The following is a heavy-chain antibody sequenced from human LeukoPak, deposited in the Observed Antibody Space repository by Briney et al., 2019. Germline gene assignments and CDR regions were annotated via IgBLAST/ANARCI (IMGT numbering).Heavy chain of an antibody. V-gene: IGHV3-48*03. CDR1: GFTFSYYE. CDR3: AKGGSQGDCSGGTCYGDY. J-gene: IGHJ4*02. D-gene: IGHD2-15*01. Sequence: GGSLRLSCVGSGFTFSYYETNWVRQAPGKGLEWLAFISREGFGLHYAASVEGRFTISRDNAKNTLYLQMTSLRDADTAVYYCAKGGSQGDCSGGTCYGDYWGQGTLVTVSS. CDR2: ISREGFGL.